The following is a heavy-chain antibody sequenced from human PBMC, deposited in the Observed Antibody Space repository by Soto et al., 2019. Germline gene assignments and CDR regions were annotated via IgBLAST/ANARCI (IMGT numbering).Heavy chain of an antibody. D-gene: IGHD4-17*01. Sequence: PGGSLRLSCAASGFTFSSYAMNWVRQAPGKGLEWVSGIRGSGGSTYYADSVKGRFTISRDNSKNTLYLQMNSLRAEDTAVYYCAKDHGDYVLYFDYWGQGTLVTVYS. CDR1: GFTFSSYA. J-gene: IGHJ4*02. CDR3: AKDHGDYVLYFDY. V-gene: IGHV3-23*01. CDR2: IRGSGGST.